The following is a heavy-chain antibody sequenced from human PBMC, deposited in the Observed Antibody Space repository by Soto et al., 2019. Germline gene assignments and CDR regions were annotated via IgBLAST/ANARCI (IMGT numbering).Heavy chain of an antibody. CDR1: GASTSSYNW. J-gene: IGHJ3*02. V-gene: IGHV4-4*02. CDR3: ARSPSSSWYGGGAFEI. Sequence: STPLSLTCAFWGASTSSYNWLTWVRQPPGKGLEWIVEISHSGSTNYNPSLKSRITISVDRSKKQFSLELRSVTAADTAAYYCARSPSSSWYGGGAFEIWGHGTMVTVSS. CDR2: ISHSGST. D-gene: IGHD6-13*01.